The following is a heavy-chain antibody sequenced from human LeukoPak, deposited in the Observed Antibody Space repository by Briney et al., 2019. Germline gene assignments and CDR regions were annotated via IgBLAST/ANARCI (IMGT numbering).Heavy chain of an antibody. Sequence: GGSLRLSCAASGFTFSSYWMHWVRQAPGKGLVWVSRINTDGSSTSYADSVKGRFTISRDNAKNTLYLQMNSLRAEDTAVYYCARLFSNPYYFDYWGQGTLVTVSS. CDR3: ARLFSNPYYFDY. J-gene: IGHJ4*02. CDR2: INTDGSST. CDR1: GFTFSSYW. D-gene: IGHD2-21*01. V-gene: IGHV3-74*01.